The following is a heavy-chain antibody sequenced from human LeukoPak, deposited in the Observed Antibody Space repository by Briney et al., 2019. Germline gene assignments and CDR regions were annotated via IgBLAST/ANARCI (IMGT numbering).Heavy chain of an antibody. CDR2: ISYDGSNK. D-gene: IGHD3-22*01. Sequence: GGSLRLSCAASGFTFSSYAMHWVRQAPGKGLEWVAVISYDGSNKYYADSVKGRFTISRDNSKNTLYLQMNSLRAEDTAVYYCARDDSSGYYYGLLDYWGQGTLVTVSS. CDR1: GFTFSSYA. CDR3: ARDDSSGYYYGLLDY. J-gene: IGHJ4*02. V-gene: IGHV3-30*04.